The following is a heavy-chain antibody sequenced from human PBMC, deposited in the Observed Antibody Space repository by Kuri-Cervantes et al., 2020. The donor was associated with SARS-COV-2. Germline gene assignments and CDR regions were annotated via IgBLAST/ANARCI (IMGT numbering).Heavy chain of an antibody. CDR2: IAYDGSNK. Sequence: GGSLRLSCAASGFTFSSSGMHWVRQAPGKGLEWVAVIAYDGSNKYYGESVKGRFSISRDNSKNTLFLQMNSLRVEDTALYYCAKTLPQPSAYFDYWGQGTLVTVSS. CDR3: AKTLPQPSAYFDY. J-gene: IGHJ4*02. V-gene: IGHV3-30*18. D-gene: IGHD2-15*01. CDR1: GFTFSSSG.